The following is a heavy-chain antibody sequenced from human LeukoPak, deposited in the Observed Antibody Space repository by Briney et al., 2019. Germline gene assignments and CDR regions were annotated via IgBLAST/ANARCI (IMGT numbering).Heavy chain of an antibody. Sequence: GGSLRLSCAASGFTFNNYWMHWVRQAPGKGLVWVSPINPDGTVTTYADSVKGRFTISRDNAKNTLYLQMNSLRAEDTAVYYCVRDPPSGFFDLWGRGTLVTVSS. CDR1: GFTFNNYW. V-gene: IGHV3-74*01. CDR3: VRDPPSGFFDL. D-gene: IGHD6-19*01. CDR2: INPDGTVT. J-gene: IGHJ2*01.